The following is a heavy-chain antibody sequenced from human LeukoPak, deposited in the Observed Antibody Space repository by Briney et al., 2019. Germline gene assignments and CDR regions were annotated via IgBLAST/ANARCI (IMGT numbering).Heavy chain of an antibody. D-gene: IGHD2-15*01. CDR2: VSSSSSYT. J-gene: IGHJ6*03. V-gene: IGHV3-21*01. CDR3: ARVLRYCSGGNCYSGGLGYMDV. CDR1: GFTFSSYS. Sequence: PGGSLRLSCAASGFTFSSYSMNWVRQAPGKGLEWVSSVSSSSSYTYYADSVKGRFTISRDNAKNSLYLQMNSLRAEDTAVYYCARVLRYCSGGNCYSGGLGYMDVWGKGTTVTISS.